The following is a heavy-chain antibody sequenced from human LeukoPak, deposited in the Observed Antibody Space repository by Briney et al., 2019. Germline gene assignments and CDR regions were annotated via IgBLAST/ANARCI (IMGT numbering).Heavy chain of an antibody. CDR2: IKSKTDGGTT. D-gene: IGHD2-21*01. CDR1: GFTFSNAW. CDR3: TTDPAYCGGDCYSDAGAEAFDI. Sequence: GGSLRLSCAASGFTFSNAWMSWVRQAPGKGLERVGRIKSKTDGGTTDYAAPVKGRFTISRDDSKNTLYLQMNSLKAEDTAVYYCTTDPAYCGGDCYSDAGAEAFDIWGQGTMVTVSS. J-gene: IGHJ3*02. V-gene: IGHV3-15*01.